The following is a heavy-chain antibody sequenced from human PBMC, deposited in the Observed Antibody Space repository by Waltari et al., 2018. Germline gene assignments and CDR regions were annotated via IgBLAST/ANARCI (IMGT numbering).Heavy chain of an antibody. D-gene: IGHD2-15*01. V-gene: IGHV4-4*02. J-gene: IGHJ4*02. Sequence: QLQLQESGPGLVKPSGTLSLTCAVSGDSMSRTDWWSWVRQSPGKGLEWKGQGHRRGRTNYNPSLASRVTVSVETSTSQFSLKMTSATAADTAVYFCARDRGRGIYLDSWGQGTLVTVSP. CDR1: GDSMSRTDW. CDR2: GHRRGRT. CDR3: ARDRGRGIYLDS.